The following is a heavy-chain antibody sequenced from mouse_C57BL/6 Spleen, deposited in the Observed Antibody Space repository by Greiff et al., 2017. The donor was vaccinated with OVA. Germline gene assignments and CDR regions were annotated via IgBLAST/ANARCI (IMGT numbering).Heavy chain of an antibody. J-gene: IGHJ1*03. D-gene: IGHD1-1*01. Sequence: EVKLMESGPGLVKPSQSLSLTCSVTGYSITSGYYWNWIRQFPGNKLEWMGYISYDGSNNYNPSLKNRISITRDTSKNQFFLKLNSVTTEDTATYDCARGYYGSEDFDVWGTGTTVTVSS. CDR2: ISYDGSN. CDR1: GYSITSGYY. V-gene: IGHV3-6*01. CDR3: ARGYYGSEDFDV.